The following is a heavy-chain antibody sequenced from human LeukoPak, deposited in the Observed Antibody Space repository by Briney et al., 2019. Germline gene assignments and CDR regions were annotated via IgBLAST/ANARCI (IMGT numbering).Heavy chain of an antibody. Sequence: PGGSLRLSCAASGFTFSSYEMNWVRQAPGKGLEWVSYISSSGSTIYYADSVKGRFTISRDNAKNSLYLQMNSLRAEDTAVYYCARDTGPGGRNYFDYWGQGTLVTVSS. CDR1: GFTFSSYE. J-gene: IGHJ4*02. CDR3: ARDTGPGGRNYFDY. D-gene: IGHD2-15*01. CDR2: ISSSGSTI. V-gene: IGHV3-48*03.